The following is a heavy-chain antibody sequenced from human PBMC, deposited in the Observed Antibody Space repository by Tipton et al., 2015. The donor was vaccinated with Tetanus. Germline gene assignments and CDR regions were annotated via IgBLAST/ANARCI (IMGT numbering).Heavy chain of an antibody. CDR2: IYNSGRP. V-gene: IGHV4-39*07. CDR1: GGSISIPDIY. D-gene: IGHD1-26*01. J-gene: IGHJ4*02. CDR3: ARGLPREPFYFDY. Sequence: TLSLTCSVSGGSISIPDIYWAWIRQPPGKGLEWIGSIYNSGRPNFNPSLKSRFTILVDASKNQFSLRLTSVTAADTAVYYCARGLPREPFYFDYWGQGKQVTVSS.